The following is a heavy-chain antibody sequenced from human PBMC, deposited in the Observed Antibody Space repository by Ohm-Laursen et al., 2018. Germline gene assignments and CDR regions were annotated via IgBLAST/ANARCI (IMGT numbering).Heavy chain of an antibody. CDR1: GFTFSGYS. CDR2: ISGSGGST. J-gene: IGHJ4*02. V-gene: IGHV3-23*01. Sequence: SLRLSCAAFGFTFSGYSLNWVRQAPGKGLEWVSAISGSGGSTFSADSVKGRLTISRDNSKNTVYLQMNSLRAEDTAVYYCARDRSGYDPEDFDYWGQGTLVTVSS. CDR3: ARDRSGYDPEDFDY. D-gene: IGHD5-12*01.